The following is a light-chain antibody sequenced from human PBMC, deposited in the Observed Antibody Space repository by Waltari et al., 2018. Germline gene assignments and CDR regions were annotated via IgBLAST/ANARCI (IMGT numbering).Light chain of an antibody. CDR2: SNT. V-gene: IGLV1-44*01. Sequence: QSVLTQPPSASGTPGQRVTISCPGSSSNFGSTLVNWHQQLPGAAPKLLIYSNTQRPSGVPDRFSGSKSGTSASLAISGLQSEDEADYYGAAWDDSLNGVVFGGGTKLTVL. J-gene: IGLJ2*01. CDR1: SSNFGSTL. CDR3: AAWDDSLNGVV.